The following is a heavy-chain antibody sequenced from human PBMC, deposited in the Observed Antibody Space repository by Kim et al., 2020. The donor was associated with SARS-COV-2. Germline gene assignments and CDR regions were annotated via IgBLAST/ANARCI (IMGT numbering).Heavy chain of an antibody. D-gene: IGHD1-26*01. V-gene: IGHV3-9*01. J-gene: IGHJ6*02. CDR1: GFIFDNYA. CDR2: INWSGYNI. Sequence: GGSLRLSCAASGFIFDNYAMHWVRQAPGKGLEWVSSINWSGYNIGYVDSVKGRFTISRDNAKNSLHLEMNSLRPEDTALYFCVKDMGGEVDDGPWDHGMDVWGQGTTVTVSS. CDR3: VKDMGGEVDDGPWDHGMDV.